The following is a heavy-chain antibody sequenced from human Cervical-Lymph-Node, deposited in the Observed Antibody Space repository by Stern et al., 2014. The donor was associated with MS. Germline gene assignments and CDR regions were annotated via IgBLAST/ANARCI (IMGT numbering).Heavy chain of an antibody. J-gene: IGHJ4*02. V-gene: IGHV2-70*01. CDR3: ARGDCFSYFFDS. CDR1: GFSLSTSGVC. CDR2: IDWYGDK. D-gene: IGHD2-21*02. Sequence: ESGPALVKPRQTLTLTCTFSGFSLSTSGVCVSWIRQPPGKALEWLALIDWYGDKYYSTSLKTRLAVSKDDSKNQVVLTMASMGPVDTATYFCARGDCFSYFFDSWGQGTLVTVSS.